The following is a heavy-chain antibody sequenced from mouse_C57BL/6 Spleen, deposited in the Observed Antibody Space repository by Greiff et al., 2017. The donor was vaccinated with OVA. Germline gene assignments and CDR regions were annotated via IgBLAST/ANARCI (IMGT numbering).Heavy chain of an antibody. V-gene: IGHV5-16*01. Sequence: EVKLVESEGGLVQPGSSMKLSCTASGFTFSDYYMAWVRQVPEKGLEWVANINYDGSSTYYLDSLKSRFIISRDNAKNILYLQMSRLKSEDTATYYCARGPHYFGTPYWYFDVWGTGTTVTVSS. CDR1: GFTFSDYY. CDR3: ARGPHYFGTPYWYFDV. J-gene: IGHJ1*03. D-gene: IGHD1-1*01. CDR2: INYDGSST.